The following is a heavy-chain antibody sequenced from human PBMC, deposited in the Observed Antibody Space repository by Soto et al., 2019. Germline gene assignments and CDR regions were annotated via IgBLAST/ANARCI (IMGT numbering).Heavy chain of an antibody. CDR3: ARYNSDRLDY. V-gene: IGHV3-33*01. Sequence: QVQLVESGGGVVQPGGSLRLSCAASGFTFNNYGMHWVRQAPGKGLEWVAVISYDGSKAYYADSVKGRFTISRDNSKNTVYLQMYSLRTEDTAVFVCARYNSDRLDYWGQGTLVTVSS. D-gene: IGHD6-19*01. J-gene: IGHJ4*02. CDR2: ISYDGSKA. CDR1: GFTFNNYG.